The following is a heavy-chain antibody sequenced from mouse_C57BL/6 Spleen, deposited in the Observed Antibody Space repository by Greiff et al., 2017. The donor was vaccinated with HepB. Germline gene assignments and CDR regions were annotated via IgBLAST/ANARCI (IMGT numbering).Heavy chain of an antibody. V-gene: IGHV3-6*01. J-gene: IGHJ1*03. D-gene: IGHD1-1*01. CDR1: GYSITSGYY. Sequence: EVQLQQSGPGLVKPSQSLSLTCSVTGYSITSGYYWNWIRQFPGNQLEWMGYISYDGSNNYNPSLKNRISITRDTSKNQFFLKLNSVTTEDTATYYCARGGYYGSILYWYFDVWGTGTTVTVSS. CDR3: ARGGYYGSILYWYFDV. CDR2: ISYDGSN.